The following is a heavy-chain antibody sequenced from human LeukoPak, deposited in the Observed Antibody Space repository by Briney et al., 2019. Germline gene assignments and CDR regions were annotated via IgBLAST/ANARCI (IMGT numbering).Heavy chain of an antibody. Sequence: ASVKVSGKASGYTFTNYGISWVRQAPGQGLEWMGWISAYNGNTNYAQKLQGRVTMTTDTSTSTAYMELRSLRSDDTAVYYCARDRGITMIVVGLFDYWGQGTLVTVSS. J-gene: IGHJ4*02. D-gene: IGHD3-22*01. CDR3: ARDRGITMIVVGLFDY. CDR2: ISAYNGNT. CDR1: GYTFTNYG. V-gene: IGHV1-18*01.